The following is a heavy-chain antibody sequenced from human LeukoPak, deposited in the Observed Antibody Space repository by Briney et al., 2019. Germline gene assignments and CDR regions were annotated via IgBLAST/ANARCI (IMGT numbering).Heavy chain of an antibody. V-gene: IGHV3-23*01. D-gene: IGHD3-10*01. Sequence: PGGSLRLSCAASGFTFSSYAMSWVRQAPGKGLEWVSAISGSGGSTYYADSVKGRFTISRDNSKNTLYLQMNSLRAEDTAVYYCAKVFEGLWFGEFMTFDYWGQGTLVTVSP. CDR2: ISGSGGST. CDR1: GFTFSSYA. J-gene: IGHJ4*02. CDR3: AKVFEGLWFGEFMTFDY.